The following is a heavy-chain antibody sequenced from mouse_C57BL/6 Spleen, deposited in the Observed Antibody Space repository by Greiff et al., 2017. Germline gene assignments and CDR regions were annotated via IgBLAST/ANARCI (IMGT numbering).Heavy chain of an antibody. CDR2: IYPGSGST. CDR1: GYTFTSYW. CDR3: ARSTSYYGSSHWYFDV. D-gene: IGHD1-1*01. J-gene: IGHJ1*03. Sequence: QVQLQQPGAELVKPGASVKMSCKASGYTFTSYWITWVKQRPGQGLEWIGDIYPGSGSTNYNEKFKSKATLTVDTSSSTAYMQLSSLTSEDSAVYYCARSTSYYGSSHWYFDVWGTGTTVTVSS. V-gene: IGHV1-55*01.